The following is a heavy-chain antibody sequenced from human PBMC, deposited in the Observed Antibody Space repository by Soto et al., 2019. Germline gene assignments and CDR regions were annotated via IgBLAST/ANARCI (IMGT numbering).Heavy chain of an antibody. Sequence: GPLRLSGAGSVFTCSDYFITWIRQAPGKGLEWISYINNDATYRKYADSVKGRFTVSRDNAKNSVFLQMNSLRPEDTALYYCGKGDTIFGVVDDWGPGTLVTVSS. D-gene: IGHD3-3*01. CDR2: INNDATYR. V-gene: IGHV3-11*06. CDR1: VFTCSDYF. CDR3: GKGDTIFGVVDD. J-gene: IGHJ4*02.